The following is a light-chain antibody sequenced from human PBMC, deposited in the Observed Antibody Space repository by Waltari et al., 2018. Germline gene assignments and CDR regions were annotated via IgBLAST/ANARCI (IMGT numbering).Light chain of an antibody. CDR2: RND. Sequence: QSVVTQPPSASGTPGQRVTTSCSGSSSNIGSNFVYWYQQLPGATPKVLIFRNDRRPAGVPDRFSGSKSGTSASLDISGLRSEDEANYYCATWDGSLSAVVFGGGTKLTVL. J-gene: IGLJ2*01. V-gene: IGLV1-47*01. CDR1: SSNIGSNF. CDR3: ATWDGSLSAVV.